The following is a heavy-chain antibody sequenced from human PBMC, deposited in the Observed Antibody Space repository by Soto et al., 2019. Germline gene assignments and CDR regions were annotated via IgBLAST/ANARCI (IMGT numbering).Heavy chain of an antibody. Sequence: SGPTLVNNTQTLTLTCTFSGFSLNTDDVGVGWIRQPPGKALDWLSVIYWDDDKRYSPSLKSRLTITKDTSKNQVLLTMTNMDPVATATYFCARSNYRISSFDYWGQGALVTVSS. V-gene: IGHV2-5*02. J-gene: IGHJ4*02. CDR3: ARSNYRISSFDY. CDR2: IYWDDDK. CDR1: GFSLNTDDVG. D-gene: IGHD6-6*01.